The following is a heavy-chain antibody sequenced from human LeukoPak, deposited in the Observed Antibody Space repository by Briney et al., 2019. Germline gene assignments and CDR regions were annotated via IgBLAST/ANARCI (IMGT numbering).Heavy chain of an antibody. CDR3: ATTAAFWSGYTHFDY. J-gene: IGHJ4*02. V-gene: IGHV1-24*01. D-gene: IGHD3-3*01. CDR2: FDPEDGET. Sequence: ASVKVSCKVSGYTLTELSMHWVRQAPGKGLEWRGGFDPEDGETIYAQKFQGRVTMTEDTSTDTAYMELSSLRSEDTAVYYCATTAAFWSGYTHFDYWGQGTLVTVSS. CDR1: GYTLTELS.